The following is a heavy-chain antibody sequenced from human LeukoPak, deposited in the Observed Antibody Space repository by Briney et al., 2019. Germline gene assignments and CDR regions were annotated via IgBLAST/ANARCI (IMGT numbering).Heavy chain of an antibody. J-gene: IGHJ4*02. Sequence: PGGSLRLSCAASGFPFSTYSMNWVRQAPGKGLEWVANIQQDGGERYYVGSVKGRFTISRDNAKNSLYLQMNSLRAEDTAVYYCARARGHYYDRSGYYLRYWGQGTLVTVSS. CDR2: IQQDGGER. V-gene: IGHV3-7*01. CDR1: GFPFSTYS. CDR3: ARARGHYYDRSGYYLRY. D-gene: IGHD3-22*01.